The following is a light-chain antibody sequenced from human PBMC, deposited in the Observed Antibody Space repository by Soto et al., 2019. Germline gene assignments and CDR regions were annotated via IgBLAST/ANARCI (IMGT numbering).Light chain of an antibody. V-gene: IGKV3-20*01. J-gene: IGKJ1*01. CDR1: QSVASSY. Sequence: EIVLTQSPGTLSLSPGERATLSCRASQSVASSYLAWYQKKPGQAPRLLIYGASSRATGIPDRFSGSGSGTDLTLTISRLETDDFAVYYCQQYGSSSSWTFGQGTKVDI. CDR2: GAS. CDR3: QQYGSSSSWT.